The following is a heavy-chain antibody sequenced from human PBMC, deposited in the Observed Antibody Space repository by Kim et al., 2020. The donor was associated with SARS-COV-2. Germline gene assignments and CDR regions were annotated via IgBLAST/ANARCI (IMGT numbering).Heavy chain of an antibody. CDR3: ASPGIAAAGMILRGAIDY. J-gene: IGHJ4*02. Sequence: SETLSLTCAVYGGSFSGYYWSWIRQPPGKGLEWIGEINHSGSTNYNPSLKSRVTISVDTSKNQFSLKLSSVTAADTAVYYCASPGIAAAGMILRGAIDYWGQGTLVTVSS. V-gene: IGHV4-34*01. D-gene: IGHD6-13*01. CDR1: GGSFSGYY. CDR2: INHSGST.